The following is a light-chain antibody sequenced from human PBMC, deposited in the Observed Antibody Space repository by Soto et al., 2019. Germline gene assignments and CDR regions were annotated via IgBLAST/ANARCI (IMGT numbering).Light chain of an antibody. J-gene: IGKJ1*01. V-gene: IGKV3-15*01. CDR3: QQYNNCPQT. CDR2: GAS. CDR1: QSVSSN. Sequence: EIVMTQSPATLSVSPGERAALSCRASQSVSSNLAWYQQKPGQAPRLLIYGASTRATGIPARFSGSGSGTEFTLTISSLQSEDFAVYYCQQYNNCPQTFGHETNVDIK.